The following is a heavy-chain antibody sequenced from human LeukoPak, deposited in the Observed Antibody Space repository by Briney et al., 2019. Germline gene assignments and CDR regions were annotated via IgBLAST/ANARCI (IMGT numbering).Heavy chain of an antibody. D-gene: IGHD6-19*01. J-gene: IGHJ4*02. CDR3: AKAYRYSSGWYFDY. Sequence: GGSLRLSCAASGFTFSSYSMNWVRQAPGKGLEWVSSISSSSSYIYYADSVKGRFTISRDSSKNTLYLQMNSLRAEDTAVYYCAKAYRYSSGWYFDYWGQGTLVTVSS. CDR1: GFTFSSYS. V-gene: IGHV3-21*04. CDR2: ISSSSSYI.